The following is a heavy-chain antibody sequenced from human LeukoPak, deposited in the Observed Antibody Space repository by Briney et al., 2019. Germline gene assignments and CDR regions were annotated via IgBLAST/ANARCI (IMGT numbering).Heavy chain of an antibody. Sequence: GGSLRLSCAASGFTFSDYYMSWIRQAPGEGLEWVSYIGTSGSIIYYADSVKGRFTISRDNAKNSLYLQMDSLRVEDTAVYYCAKDSSGWYGEGAFDYWGQGTLVTVSS. V-gene: IGHV3-11*01. J-gene: IGHJ4*02. CDR1: GFTFSDYY. D-gene: IGHD6-19*01. CDR3: AKDSSGWYGEGAFDY. CDR2: IGTSGSII.